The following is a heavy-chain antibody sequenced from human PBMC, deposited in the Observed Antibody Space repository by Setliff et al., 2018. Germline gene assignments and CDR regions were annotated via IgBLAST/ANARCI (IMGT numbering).Heavy chain of an antibody. Sequence: PSETLSLTCTVSGGSISSYYWSWIRQPPGKGLEWIGYIYYSGSTNYNPSLKSRVTISLDTSKNQFSLKLSSVTAADTAVYYCARVRIAVAGTYHYFDPWGQGTLVTVSS. CDR2: IYYSGST. D-gene: IGHD6-19*01. CDR1: GGSISSYY. CDR3: ARVRIAVAGTYHYFDP. V-gene: IGHV4-59*01. J-gene: IGHJ5*02.